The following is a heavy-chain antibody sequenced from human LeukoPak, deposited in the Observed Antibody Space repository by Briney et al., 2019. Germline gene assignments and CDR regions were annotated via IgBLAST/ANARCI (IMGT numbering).Heavy chain of an antibody. CDR2: INHSGST. Sequence: SETLSLTCAVYGGSFSGYYWSWIRQPPGKGLEWIGEINHSGSTNYNPSLKSRVTISVDTSKNQFSLKLSSVTAADTAVYYCARFVSAVPDCSGGNCYQHFDYWGQGTLVTVSS. CDR1: GGSFSGYY. V-gene: IGHV4-34*01. J-gene: IGHJ4*02. CDR3: ARFVSAVPDCSGGNCYQHFDY. D-gene: IGHD2-15*01.